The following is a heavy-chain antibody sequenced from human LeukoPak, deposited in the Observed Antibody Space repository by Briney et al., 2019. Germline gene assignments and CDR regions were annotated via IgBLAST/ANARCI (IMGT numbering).Heavy chain of an antibody. Sequence: PSQTLSLTCTVSGGSISSGDSYWSWIRQPPGKGLEWIGYIYYSGSTYYNPSLKSRVTISVDTSKNQFSLKLSSVTAADTAVYYCAREHIAVVPAAYYFDYWGQGTLVTVSS. CDR3: AREHIAVVPAAYYFDY. V-gene: IGHV4-30-4*01. D-gene: IGHD2-2*01. J-gene: IGHJ4*02. CDR2: IYYSGST. CDR1: GGSISSGDSY.